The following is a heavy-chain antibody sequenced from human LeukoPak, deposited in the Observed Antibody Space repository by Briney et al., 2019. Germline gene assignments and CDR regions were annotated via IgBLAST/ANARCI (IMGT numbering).Heavy chain of an antibody. V-gene: IGHV3-48*01. CDR3: ARGRGHSYGIPYYYYYMDV. J-gene: IGHJ6*03. CDR1: GFTFSSYS. Sequence: GSLRLSCAASGFTFSSYSTNWVRQAPGKGLEWVSYISGSNYTIYYADSVKGRFTISRDNAKNSLYLQMNSLRADDTAVYYCARGRGHSYGIPYYYYYMDVWGKGTTVTVSS. CDR2: ISGSNYTI. D-gene: IGHD5-18*01.